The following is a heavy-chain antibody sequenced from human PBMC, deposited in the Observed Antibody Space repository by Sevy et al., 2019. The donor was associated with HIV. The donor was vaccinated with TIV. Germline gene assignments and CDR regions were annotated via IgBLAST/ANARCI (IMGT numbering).Heavy chain of an antibody. J-gene: IGHJ4*02. CDR2: IRQDGNEL. V-gene: IGHV3-7*01. CDR1: GFTFDTYW. Sequence: GGSLRLSCVASGFTFDTYWMQWVRQAPGQGLEWVANIRQDGNELYYADSVQGRFTIYRANTKESVYLHMSSVRDEDMDIYYCARRYFDLWGQGTLVTVSS. CDR3: ARRYFDL.